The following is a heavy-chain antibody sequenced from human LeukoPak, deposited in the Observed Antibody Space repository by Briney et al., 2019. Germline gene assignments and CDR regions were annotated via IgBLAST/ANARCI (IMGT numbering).Heavy chain of an antibody. J-gene: IGHJ3*02. CDR3: ARGSQHSGWYEGKAFDI. D-gene: IGHD6-19*01. V-gene: IGHV1-69*04. CDR1: GGTFSSYA. CDR2: IIPILGIA. Sequence: AASVKVSCKASGGTFSSYAISWVRQAPGQGLEWMGRIIPILGIANYAQKFPGRVTITADKSTSTAYMELSSLRSEDTAVYYCARGSQHSGWYEGKAFDIWGQGTMVTVSS.